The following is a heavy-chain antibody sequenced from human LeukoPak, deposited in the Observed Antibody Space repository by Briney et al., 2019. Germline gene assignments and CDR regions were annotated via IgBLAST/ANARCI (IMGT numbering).Heavy chain of an antibody. CDR2: IKSKTDGGTT. Sequence: PGGSLRLSCAASGFTFSNAWMSWVRQAPGNGLEWVGRIKSKTDGGTTDYAAPVKGRFTISRDDSKNTLYLQMNSLKTEDTAVYYCTTDKGSGWYEGAFDIWGQGTMVTVSS. CDR3: TTDKGSGWYEGAFDI. CDR1: GFTFSNAW. J-gene: IGHJ3*02. D-gene: IGHD6-19*01. V-gene: IGHV3-15*01.